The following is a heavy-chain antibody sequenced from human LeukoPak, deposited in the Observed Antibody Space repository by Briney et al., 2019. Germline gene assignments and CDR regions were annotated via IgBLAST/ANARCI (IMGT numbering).Heavy chain of an antibody. V-gene: IGHV3-48*01. D-gene: IGHD1-26*01. CDR1: GFMFSNYN. CDR3: AFSGNYGVY. Sequence: GGSLRLSCAASGFMFSNYNMNWVRQAPGKGLEWVSYISSSSSTIYYADSVKGRFTISRDNAKTLVLLQMNSLRAEDTAVYYCAFSGNYGVYWGQGTLVTVSS. CDR2: ISSSSSTI. J-gene: IGHJ4*02.